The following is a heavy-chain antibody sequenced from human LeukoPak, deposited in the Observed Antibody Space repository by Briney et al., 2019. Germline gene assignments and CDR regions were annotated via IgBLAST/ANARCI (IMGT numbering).Heavy chain of an antibody. Sequence: GESLKISCKGSGYSFTSYWIGWVRQMPGKGLEWMGIIYPGDSDTRYSPSFQGQVTISADKSISTAYLQWSSLKASDTAMYYCARATYCSSTSCYPTLGDAFDIWGQGTMVIVSS. D-gene: IGHD2-2*01. CDR2: IYPGDSDT. J-gene: IGHJ3*02. V-gene: IGHV5-51*01. CDR3: ARATYCSSTSCYPTLGDAFDI. CDR1: GYSFTSYW.